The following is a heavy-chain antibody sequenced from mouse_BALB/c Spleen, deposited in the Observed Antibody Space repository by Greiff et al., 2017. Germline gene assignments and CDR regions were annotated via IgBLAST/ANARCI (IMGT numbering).Heavy chain of an antibody. CDR2: IYPGDGDT. J-gene: IGHJ3*01. CDR3: ARVWDYDGAWFAY. V-gene: IGHV1-80*01. Sequence: QVQLQQSGAELVRPGSSVKISCKASGYAFSSYWMNWVKQRPGQGLEWIGHIYPGDGDTNYNGKFKGKATLTADKSSSTAYMQLSSLTSEDSAVYFCARVWDYDGAWFAYWGQGTLVTVSA. D-gene: IGHD2-4*01. CDR1: GYAFSSYW.